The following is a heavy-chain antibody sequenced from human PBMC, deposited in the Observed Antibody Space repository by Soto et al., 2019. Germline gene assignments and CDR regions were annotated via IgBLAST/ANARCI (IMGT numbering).Heavy chain of an antibody. Sequence: GGSLRLSCAASGFTFSSYAMSWVRQAPGKGLEWVSAISGSGGSTYYAGSVKGRFTISRDNSKNTLYLQMNSLRAEDTAVYYCAKVAGYCSSTSCYTGGYYYYGMDVWGQGTTVTAP. D-gene: IGHD2-2*02. V-gene: IGHV3-23*01. J-gene: IGHJ6*02. CDR1: GFTFSSYA. CDR3: AKVAGYCSSTSCYTGGYYYYGMDV. CDR2: ISGSGGST.